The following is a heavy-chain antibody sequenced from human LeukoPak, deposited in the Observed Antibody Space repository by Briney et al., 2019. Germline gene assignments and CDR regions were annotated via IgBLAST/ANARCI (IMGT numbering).Heavy chain of an antibody. CDR3: AREGRYSYGPYYYYGMDV. CDR1: RFTLSIYW. J-gene: IGHJ6*02. Sequence: PGGSLRLSCAASRFTLSIYWMSWVRQAPGKGLEWVANIKQDGSESHYVDSVKGRFTISRDNAKNSLYLQMNSLRAEDTAVYYCAREGRYSYGPYYYYGMDVWGQGTTVTVSS. CDR2: IKQDGSES. D-gene: IGHD5-18*01. V-gene: IGHV3-7*01.